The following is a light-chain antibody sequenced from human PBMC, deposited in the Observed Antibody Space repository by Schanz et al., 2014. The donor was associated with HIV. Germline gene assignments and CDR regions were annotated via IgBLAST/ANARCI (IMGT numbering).Light chain of an antibody. CDR3: LLSYSGARV. Sequence: QTVVTQEPSLTVSPGETVTLTCGSSTGAVTNSHYPFWFQRKPGQAPRTLIYDTTKKHSWTPARFSGSLLGGKAALTLSGAQHEDEAEYYCLLSYSGARVFGGGTKLTVL. CDR2: DTT. J-gene: IGLJ3*02. V-gene: IGLV7-46*01. CDR1: TGAVTNSHY.